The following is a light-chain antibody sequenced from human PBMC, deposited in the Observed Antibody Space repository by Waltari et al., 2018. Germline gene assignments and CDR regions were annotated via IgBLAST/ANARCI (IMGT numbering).Light chain of an antibody. Sequence: SYDLTPPPSVSVSPGHTATLTCSGDDLPKTHAFCYHKKSGQAPLLVIYAHSKRPSGVPDRFSGSSSGTMATLIISGAQVEDEADYYCYATDSSGNYGVFGSGTKVSVL. CDR1: DLPKTH. CDR2: AHS. V-gene: IGLV3-10*01. J-gene: IGLJ1*01. CDR3: YATDSSGNYGV.